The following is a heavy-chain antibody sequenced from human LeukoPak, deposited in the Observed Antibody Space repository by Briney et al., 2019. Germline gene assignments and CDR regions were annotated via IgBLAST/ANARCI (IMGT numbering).Heavy chain of an antibody. CDR3: ARHVSWELLLDS. CDR1: GGSISSGSYY. Sequence: PSQTLSLTCTFSGGSISSGSYYWSWIRQPAVEGLEWIGRIYTSGSTNYNPSLKSRVTISVDTSKNQFSLKLSSVTAADTAVYYCARHVSWELLLDSWGQGTLVTVSS. J-gene: IGHJ4*02. V-gene: IGHV4-61*02. CDR2: IYTSGST. D-gene: IGHD1-26*01.